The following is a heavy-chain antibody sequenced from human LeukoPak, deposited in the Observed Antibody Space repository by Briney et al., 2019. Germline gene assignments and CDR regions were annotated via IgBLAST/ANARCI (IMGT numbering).Heavy chain of an antibody. J-gene: IGHJ3*02. CDR1: GGTFSSYA. CDR3: ARKRGIAVASTFRDAFDI. Sequence: GASVKVSCKASGGTFSSYAISWVRQAPGQGLEWMGGIIPIFGTANYAQKFQGRVTITTDESTSTAYMELSSLRSEDTAVYYRARKRGIAVASTFRDAFDIWDQGTMVTVSS. CDR2: IIPIFGTA. D-gene: IGHD6-19*01. V-gene: IGHV1-69*05.